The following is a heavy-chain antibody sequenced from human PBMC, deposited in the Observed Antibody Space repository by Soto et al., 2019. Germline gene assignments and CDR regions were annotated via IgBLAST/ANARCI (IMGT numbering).Heavy chain of an antibody. J-gene: IGHJ6*04. CDR3: ARGFNYDFWSGYYMDD. CDR1: GGSFSGYY. CDR2: INHSGST. D-gene: IGHD3-3*01. V-gene: IGHV4-34*01. Sequence: QSQTLSLTCAVYGGSFSGYYWSWIRQPPGKGLEWIGEINHSGSTNYNPSLKSRVTISVDTSKNQFSLKLSSVTAADTAVYYCARGFNYDFWSGYYMDDWGKGTTVTVSS.